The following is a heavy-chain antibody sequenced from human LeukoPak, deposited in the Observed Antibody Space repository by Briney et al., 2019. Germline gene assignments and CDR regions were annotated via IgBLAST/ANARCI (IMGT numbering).Heavy chain of an antibody. CDR2: INPNSGGT. J-gene: IGHJ6*03. V-gene: IGHV1-2*02. D-gene: IGHD6-25*01. CDR1: GYTFTGYY. Sequence: APVKVSCKASGYTFTGYYMHWVRQAPGQGLEWMGWINPNSGGTNYAQKFQGRVTMTRDTSISTAYMELSRLRSDDTAVYYCARAANPREGYYYYYMDVWGKGTTVTVSS. CDR3: ARAANPREGYYYYYMDV.